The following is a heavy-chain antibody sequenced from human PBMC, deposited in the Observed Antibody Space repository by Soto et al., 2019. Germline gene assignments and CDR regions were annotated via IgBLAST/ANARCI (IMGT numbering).Heavy chain of an antibody. CDR3: AKDQAVTTSISFDY. CDR1: GFTFSSYG. Sequence: QVQLVESGGGVVQPGRSLRLSCAASGFTFSSYGMHWVRQAPGKGLEWVAVISYDGSNKYYADSVKGRFTISRDNSKNTLYLQMNRLRAEETAVYYCAKDQAVTTSISFDYSGQGTLVTVSS. V-gene: IGHV3-30*18. J-gene: IGHJ4*02. D-gene: IGHD4-17*01. CDR2: ISYDGSNK.